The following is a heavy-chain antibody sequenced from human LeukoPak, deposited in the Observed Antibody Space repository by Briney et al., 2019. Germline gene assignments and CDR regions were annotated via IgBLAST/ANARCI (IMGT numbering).Heavy chain of an antibody. CDR1: GYTFTSYA. CDR2: IIPILGIA. Sequence: ASVKVSCKASGYTFTSYAISWVRQAPGQGLEWMGRIIPILGIANYAQKFQGRVTITADKSTSTAYMELSSLRSEDTAVYYCARGDSSSSGDYWGQGTLVTVSS. CDR3: ARGDSSSSGDY. D-gene: IGHD6-6*01. V-gene: IGHV1-69*04. J-gene: IGHJ4*02.